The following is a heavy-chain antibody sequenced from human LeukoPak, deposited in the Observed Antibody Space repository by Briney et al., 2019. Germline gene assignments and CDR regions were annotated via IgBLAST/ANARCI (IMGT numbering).Heavy chain of an antibody. Sequence: GASVKVSCTASGYTFTSYDINWVRQATGQGLEWMGWMNPNSGNTGYAQKFQGRVTMTRYTSISTAYMELSSLRSEDTAVYYCASSGYYYTLDYWGQGTLVTVSS. D-gene: IGHD3-22*01. J-gene: IGHJ4*02. CDR2: MNPNSGNT. V-gene: IGHV1-8*01. CDR3: ASSGYYYTLDY. CDR1: GYTFTSYD.